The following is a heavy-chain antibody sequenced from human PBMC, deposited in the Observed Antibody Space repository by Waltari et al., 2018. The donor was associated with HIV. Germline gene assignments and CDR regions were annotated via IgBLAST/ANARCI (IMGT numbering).Heavy chain of an antibody. CDR2: IYDSGGT. V-gene: IGHV4-59*11. J-gene: IGHJ4*02. CDR1: GGSISSHY. CDR3: ARDLPFSHYYGSGSYVGSDY. D-gene: IGHD3-10*01. Sequence: QVQLQESGPGLVKPSETLLLTCTVSGGSISSHYWSWIRQPPGKGLECIGYIYDSGGTNYNPSLKSRGAVAVDTSKKQISLKLSSVTAADTAVYYCARDLPFSHYYGSGSYVGSDYWGQGTQVTVSS.